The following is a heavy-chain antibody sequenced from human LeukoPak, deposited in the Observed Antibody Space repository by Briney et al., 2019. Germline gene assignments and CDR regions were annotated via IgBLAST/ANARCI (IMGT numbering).Heavy chain of an antibody. D-gene: IGHD2-2*01. CDR1: GESIRSSNW. CDR2: IYHSGTT. Sequence: ASETLSLTCAVSGESIRSSNWWSWVRQSPEKGLEWIGEIYHSGTTNYNPSLESRVTISLDTSNNQFFLDLNSVTAADTAVYYCANKVYCSTTSCYPAGYWGQGTLVTVSS. J-gene: IGHJ4*02. CDR3: ANKVYCSTTSCYPAGY. V-gene: IGHV4-4*02.